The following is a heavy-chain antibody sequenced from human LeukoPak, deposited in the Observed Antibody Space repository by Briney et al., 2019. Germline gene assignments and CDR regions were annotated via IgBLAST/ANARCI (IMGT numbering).Heavy chain of an antibody. CDR3: TRVAFGDHFDI. J-gene: IGHJ3*02. Sequence: KTSETLSLTCTVSGGSLSSYCWSWVRQPPGKGLEWIGYLCYSGSTSFHPSLKSRVTISLDTSKDQFSLKLSSMTAADTAVYYCTRVAFGDHFDIWGQGTMVTVSS. D-gene: IGHD3-10*01. V-gene: IGHV4-59*01. CDR1: GGSLSSYC. CDR2: LCYSGST.